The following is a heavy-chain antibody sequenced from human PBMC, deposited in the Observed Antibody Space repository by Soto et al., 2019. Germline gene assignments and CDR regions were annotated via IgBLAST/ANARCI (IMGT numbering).Heavy chain of an antibody. Sequence: GESLKISCKGSGYSFTSYWIGWVRQMPGKGLEWMGIIYHGDSDTRYSPSFQGQVTISADKSISTAYLQWSSLKASDTAMYYCARLYYDFWSGYYYYYGMDVWGQGTTVTVSS. CDR2: IYHGDSDT. D-gene: IGHD3-3*01. V-gene: IGHV5-51*01. CDR3: ARLYYDFWSGYYYYYGMDV. CDR1: GYSFTSYW. J-gene: IGHJ6*02.